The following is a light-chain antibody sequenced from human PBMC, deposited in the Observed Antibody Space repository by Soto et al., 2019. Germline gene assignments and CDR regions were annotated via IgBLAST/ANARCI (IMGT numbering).Light chain of an antibody. J-gene: IGKJ1*01. Sequence: DIQMTQSPSSVSASVGDRVTITCRASQDITIWLAWYQQKPGKAPKLLICAASDLQSGVPSRFSGSVSGTDFTLTISSLRPEDFATYYCQHAYTFPWTFGQGPKVEI. CDR3: QHAYTFPWT. CDR2: AAS. V-gene: IGKV1-12*01. CDR1: QDITIW.